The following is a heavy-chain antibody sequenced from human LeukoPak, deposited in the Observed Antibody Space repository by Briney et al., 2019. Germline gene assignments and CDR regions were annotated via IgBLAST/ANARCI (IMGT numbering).Heavy chain of an antibody. CDR2: IYYSGST. CDR3: ARGQMVYGDYYYFDY. V-gene: IGHV4-59*01. J-gene: IGHJ4*02. CDR1: GGSISGYY. Sequence: SETLSLTCTVSGGSISGYYWSWIRQPPGKGLEYIAYIYYSGSTDYNPSLKSRVTISVDTSKNQFSLKLSSVTAADTAVYYCARGQMVYGDYYYFDYWGQGTLVTVSS. D-gene: IGHD4-17*01.